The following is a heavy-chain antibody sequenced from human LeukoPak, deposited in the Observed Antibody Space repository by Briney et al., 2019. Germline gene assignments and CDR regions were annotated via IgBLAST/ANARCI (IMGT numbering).Heavy chain of an antibody. CDR2: IYYSGST. V-gene: IGHV4-59*08. Sequence: SETLSLTCTVSGGSISSYYWSWIRQPPGKGLEWIAYIYYSGSTNYNPSLKSRVTISVDTSKNQFSLKLSSVTAADTAVYYCARHDGSSWYYAFDVWGQGTMVTVSS. D-gene: IGHD6-13*01. CDR3: ARHDGSSWYYAFDV. J-gene: IGHJ3*01. CDR1: GGSISSYY.